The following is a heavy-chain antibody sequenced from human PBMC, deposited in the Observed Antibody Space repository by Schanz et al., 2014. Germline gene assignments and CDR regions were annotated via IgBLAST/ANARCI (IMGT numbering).Heavy chain of an antibody. CDR1: GFTFSTYG. CDR2: IRYDESHK. CDR3: AKGFGGYDLVLDY. J-gene: IGHJ4*02. D-gene: IGHD5-12*01. V-gene: IGHV3-30*02. Sequence: QVQLVESGGGVVQPGGSLRLSCAASGFTFSTYGMHWVRQAPGKGLEWVTFIRYDESHKFYADSVKGRFTISRDNSKNTVYLQMNSLRAEDTAVYYCAKGFGGYDLVLDYWGQGTLVTVSS.